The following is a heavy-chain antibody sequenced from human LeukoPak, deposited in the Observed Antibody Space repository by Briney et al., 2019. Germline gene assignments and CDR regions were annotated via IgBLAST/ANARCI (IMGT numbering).Heavy chain of an antibody. CDR3: ARWEYQQLAAFDY. D-gene: IGHD2-2*01. V-gene: IGHV4-34*01. CDR2: SNDSGST. Sequence: PSETLSLTCAVYGGSFSGYYWTWIRQPPGKGLGGIGESNDSGSTNYNPSLKRRVTVSVDTSKNQFSLKLTSVTAADTAVYYCARWEYQQLAAFDYWGQGTPVTVSS. CDR1: GGSFSGYY. J-gene: IGHJ4*02.